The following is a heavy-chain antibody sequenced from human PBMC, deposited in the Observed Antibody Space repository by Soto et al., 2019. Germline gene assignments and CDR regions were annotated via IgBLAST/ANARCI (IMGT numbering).Heavy chain of an antibody. D-gene: IGHD1-26*01. CDR3: ARESGSYVSRFDY. CDR2: INPNSGGT. V-gene: IGHV1-2*04. CDR1: GYTFTGYY. Sequence: ASVKVSCKASGYTFTGYYMHWVRQAPGQGLEWMGWINPNSGGTNYAQKFQGWVTMTRDTSISTAYMELSRLRSDDTAVYYCARESGSYVSRFDYWGQGTLVTVSS. J-gene: IGHJ4*02.